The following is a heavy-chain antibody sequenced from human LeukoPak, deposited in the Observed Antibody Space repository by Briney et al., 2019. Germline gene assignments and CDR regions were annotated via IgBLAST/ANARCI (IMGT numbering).Heavy chain of an antibody. V-gene: IGHV3-53*01. J-gene: IGHJ6*02. D-gene: IGHD2-2*01. CDR2: IHSSGIT. Sequence: GGSLRLSCAVSGFTVSTNYMAWVSQAPGKGLEWVSGIHSSGITYYADSVKGRITISRDNSKNTLYLQMNSLRAEDTAVYYCARAGYCSSTSCYGDYYYYYGMDVWGQGTTVTVSS. CDR3: ARAGYCSSTSCYGDYYYYYGMDV. CDR1: GFTVSTNY.